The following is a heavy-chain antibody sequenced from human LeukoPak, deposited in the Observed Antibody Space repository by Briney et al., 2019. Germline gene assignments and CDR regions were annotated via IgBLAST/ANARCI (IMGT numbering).Heavy chain of an antibody. J-gene: IGHJ3*02. V-gene: IGHV4-31*03. CDR1: GGSISSGGYY. Sequence: PSETLSLTCTVSGGSISSGGYYWSWIRQHPGKGLEWIGYIYYSGSTYYNPSLKSRVTISVDTSKNQFSLKLSSVTAADTAVYYCARGHARTDAFDIWSQGTMVTVSS. CDR3: ARGHARTDAFDI. CDR2: IYYSGST. D-gene: IGHD6-6*01.